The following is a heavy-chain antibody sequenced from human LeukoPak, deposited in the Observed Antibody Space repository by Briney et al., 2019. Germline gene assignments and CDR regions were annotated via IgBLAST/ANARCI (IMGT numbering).Heavy chain of an antibody. CDR3: AREKYYRGSGSYSGLLYYYYMDV. CDR1: GYSISSGYY. CDR2: IYYSGST. Sequence: PSETLSLTCTVSGYSISSGYYWGWIRQPPGKGLEWIGSIYYSGSTYYNPSLKSRVTISVDTSKNQFSLKLSSVTAADTAVYYCAREKYYRGSGSYSGLLYYYYMDVWGKGTTVTVSS. V-gene: IGHV4-38-2*02. J-gene: IGHJ6*03. D-gene: IGHD3-10*01.